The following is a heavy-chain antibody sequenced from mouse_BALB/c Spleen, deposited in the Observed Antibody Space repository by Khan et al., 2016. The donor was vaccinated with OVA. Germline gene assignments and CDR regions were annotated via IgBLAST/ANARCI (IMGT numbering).Heavy chain of an antibody. V-gene: IGHV3-8*02. CDR1: GDSITSGF. CDR3: ARSYGSWAMDY. D-gene: IGHD1-1*01. Sequence: EVELVESGPSLVKPSQTLSLTCSVTGDSITSGFWNWIRKFPGNKFEYMGYVTYSGNTYYNLSLKSRISITRDTSKSQYYLQLNSVTTEDTATYFCARSYGSWAMDYWGQGTSVTVSS. J-gene: IGHJ4*01. CDR2: VTYSGNT.